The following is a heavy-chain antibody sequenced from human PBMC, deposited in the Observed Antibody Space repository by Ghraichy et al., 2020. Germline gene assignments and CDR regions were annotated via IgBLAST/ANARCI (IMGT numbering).Heavy chain of an antibody. CDR3: ARDSRATIDF. V-gene: IGHV4-59*01. J-gene: IGHJ4*02. Sequence: SETLSLTCSVSGGSITGYYWNWIRQPPGKGLEWIGVIYSSGSSDYNPSLKSRVTLSVDTSMNQFSLTLSSVTAADTAVYYCARDSRATIDFWGRGTLVTVSS. CDR2: IYSSGSS. CDR1: GGSITGYY.